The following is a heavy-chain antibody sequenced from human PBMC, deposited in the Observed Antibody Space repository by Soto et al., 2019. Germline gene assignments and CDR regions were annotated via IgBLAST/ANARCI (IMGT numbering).Heavy chain of an antibody. Sequence: GASVKVSCEASGLTYSSSAISWVRQAPGQGPEWMGGINPILGTPDYAPKFQGRVTITADESTSTVYMDLGSLRSGDTAMYYCARGGVDVVATSAFDYWGQGTLVTVSS. J-gene: IGHJ4*02. V-gene: IGHV1-69*13. CDR2: INPILGTP. CDR3: ARGGVDVVATSAFDY. CDR1: GLTYSSSA. D-gene: IGHD5-12*01.